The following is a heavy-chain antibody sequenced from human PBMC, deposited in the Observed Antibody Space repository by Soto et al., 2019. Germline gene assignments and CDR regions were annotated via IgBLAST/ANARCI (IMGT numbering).Heavy chain of an antibody. J-gene: IGHJ6*02. CDR3: ARGGCNSYYYYAMDV. D-gene: IGHD4-4*01. V-gene: IGHV3-11*01. CDR2: ISGSGSTT. CDR1: GFTFSDYY. Sequence: QVQLVESGGGLVKPGGSLRLSCAASGFTFSDYYMTWIRQAPGKGLEWVSYISGSGSTTYNADSVKGRFTISRDNAKKSLDLQMNSLRAEDTAVYYCARGGCNSYYYYAMDVWGQGTTVTVSS.